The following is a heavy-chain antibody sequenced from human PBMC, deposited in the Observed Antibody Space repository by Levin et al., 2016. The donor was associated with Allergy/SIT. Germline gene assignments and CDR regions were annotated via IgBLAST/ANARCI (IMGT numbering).Heavy chain of an antibody. J-gene: IGHJ2*01. V-gene: IGHV3-21*06. D-gene: IGHD6-19*01. CDR3: ARDLGVFVVGSGWSSGYFDL. CDR2: ISGSGDHI. CDR1: GFTFSSNA. Sequence: GGSLRLSCAASGFTFSSNAMSWVRQTPGKGLEWVSSISGSGDHIHYADSLRGRFAISRDNAKNSLYLQVHSLRAEDTAVYYCARDLGVFVVGSGWSSGYFDLWGRGTLVTVSS.